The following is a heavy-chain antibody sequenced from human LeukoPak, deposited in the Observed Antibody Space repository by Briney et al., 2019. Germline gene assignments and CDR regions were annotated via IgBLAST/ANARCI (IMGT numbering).Heavy chain of an antibody. CDR2: ISYDGSNK. CDR1: GFTFSSYA. CDR3: AREDFDY. J-gene: IGHJ4*02. Sequence: PGGSLRLSCAASGFTFSSYAMHWVRQAPGKRLEWVAVISYDGSNKYYADSVKGRFTISRDNSKNTLYLQMNSLRAEDTAVYYCAREDFDYWGQGTLVTVSS. V-gene: IGHV3-30-3*01.